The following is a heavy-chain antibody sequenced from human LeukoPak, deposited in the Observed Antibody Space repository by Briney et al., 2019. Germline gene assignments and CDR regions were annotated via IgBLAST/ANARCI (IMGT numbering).Heavy chain of an antibody. CDR2: INPNSGGT. J-gene: IGHJ4*02. CDR3: ARGTGPYYYDSSSY. V-gene: IGHV1-2*02. D-gene: IGHD3-22*01. CDR1: GYTFTGYY. Sequence: GASVKVSCKASGYTFTGYYMHWVRQAPGQGLEWMGWINPNSGGTNYAQKFQGRVTMTRDTSISTAYMELSRLRSDDTAVYYCARGTGPYYYDSSSYWGQGTLVTVSS.